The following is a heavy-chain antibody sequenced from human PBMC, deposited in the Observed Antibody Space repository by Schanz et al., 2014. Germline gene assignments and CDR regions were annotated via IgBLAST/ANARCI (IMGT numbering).Heavy chain of an antibody. CDR2: ISDSGTYT. D-gene: IGHD6-19*01. V-gene: IGHV3-21*05. CDR1: GFSFSSYA. J-gene: IGHJ4*02. Sequence: DVQLLESGGGLVKPGGSLRLSCAASGFSFSSYAMGWVRQAPGKGLEWLSYISDSGTYTNYADSVKGRFTISRDNAKSSLYLQMNSLRVEDTAVYYCAASSGWHPSTDYWGQGTLVTVSS. CDR3: AASSGWHPSTDY.